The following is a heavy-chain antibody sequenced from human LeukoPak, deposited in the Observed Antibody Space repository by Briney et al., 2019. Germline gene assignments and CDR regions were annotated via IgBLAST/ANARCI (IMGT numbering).Heavy chain of an antibody. CDR1: GGSNSSSSYY. J-gene: IGHJ6*03. CDR3: ARHPGADDYYMDV. V-gene: IGHV4-39*01. Sequence: SETLSLTCTVSGGSNSSSSYYWGWIRQPPGKGLEWIGSVYYSGTTYYNPSLKSRVTISVDTSKNQFSLKLSSVTAADTAVYYCARHPGADDYYMDVWGKGTTVTVSS. CDR2: VYYSGTT.